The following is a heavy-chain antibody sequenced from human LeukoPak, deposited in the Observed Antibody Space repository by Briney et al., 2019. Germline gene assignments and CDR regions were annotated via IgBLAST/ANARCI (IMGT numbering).Heavy chain of an antibody. CDR2: IWYDGSNK. CDR3: ARDRRNGDEGCDY. CDR1: GFTFSSYG. D-gene: IGHD1-1*01. Sequence: GRSLRLSCAASGFTFSSYGMHWVRQAPGKGLEWVATIWYDGSNKYYADSVKGRLTISRDNSKNTLSLQMNSLRAEDTAVYYCARDRRNGDEGCDYWGQGTLVTVSS. J-gene: IGHJ4*02. V-gene: IGHV3-33*01.